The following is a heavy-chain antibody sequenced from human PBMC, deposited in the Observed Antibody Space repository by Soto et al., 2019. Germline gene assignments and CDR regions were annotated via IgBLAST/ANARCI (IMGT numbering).Heavy chain of an antibody. CDR1: GGSFSGYY. CDR3: ARGPKTTMVRGVHRPVRGGMDV. CDR2: INHSGST. J-gene: IGHJ6*02. V-gene: IGHV4-34*01. D-gene: IGHD3-10*01. Sequence: SLTCAVYGGSFSGYYWSWIRQPPGKGLGWIGEINHSGSTNYNPSLKSRVTISVDTSKNQFSLKLSSVTAADTAVYYCARGPKTTMVRGVHRPVRGGMDVWGQGTTVTVSS.